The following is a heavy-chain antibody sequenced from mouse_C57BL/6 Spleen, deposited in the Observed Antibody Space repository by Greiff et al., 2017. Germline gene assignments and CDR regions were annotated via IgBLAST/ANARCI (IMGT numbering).Heavy chain of an antibody. CDR2: ISYDGSN. Sequence: EVQLQESGPGLVKPSQSLSLTCSVTGYSITSGYYWNWIRQFPGNKLEWMGYISYDGSNNYNPSLKNRISITRDTSKNQFFLKLNSVTTEDTATYYCARDRRDYDYDYWGQGTTLTVSS. CDR1: GYSITSGYY. J-gene: IGHJ2*01. CDR3: ARDRRDYDYDY. V-gene: IGHV3-6*01. D-gene: IGHD2-4*01.